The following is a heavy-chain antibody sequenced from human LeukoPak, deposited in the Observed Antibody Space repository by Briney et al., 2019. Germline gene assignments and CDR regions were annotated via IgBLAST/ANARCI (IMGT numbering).Heavy chain of an antibody. J-gene: IGHJ4*02. CDR3: ASFPNRDGYNRSDY. CDR1: GGSINSDY. D-gene: IGHD5-24*01. V-gene: IGHV4-59*01. Sequence: SETLSLTCTVSGGSINSDYWSWIRQPPGKGLEWIGYIYYSGSTNYNPSLKSRVTISVDTSKNQFSLKLSSVTAADTAVYYCASFPNRDGYNRSDYWGQGTLVTVSS. CDR2: IYYSGST.